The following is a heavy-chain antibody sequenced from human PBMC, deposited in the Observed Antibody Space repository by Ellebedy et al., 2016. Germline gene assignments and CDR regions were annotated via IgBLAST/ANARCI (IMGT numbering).Heavy chain of an antibody. CDR3: AKDADPDLYYTKYPMGTAFDI. J-gene: IGHJ3*02. Sequence: GESLKISXAASGFIFDDYAMHWVRQPPGKGLEWVSAISATGINTYYADSVKGRFTMYRDNSNNTLYLETNSLRAEDTAMYYCAKDADPDLYYTKYPMGTAFDIWGQGTMVTVSS. D-gene: IGHD3-3*01. V-gene: IGHV3-23*01. CDR2: ISATGINT. CDR1: GFIFDDYA.